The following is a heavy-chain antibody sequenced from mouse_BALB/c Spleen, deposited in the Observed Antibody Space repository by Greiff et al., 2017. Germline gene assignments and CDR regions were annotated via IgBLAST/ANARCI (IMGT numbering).Heavy chain of an antibody. D-gene: IGHD1-1*01. CDR3: ARGGLYYYGSSYDWFAY. CDR2: IYPYNGGT. Sequence: EVQLQQSGPELVKPGASVKISCKASGYTFTDYNMHWVKQSHGKSLEWIGYIYPYNGGTGYNQKFKSKATLTVDNSSSTAYMELRSLTSEDSAVYYCARGGLYYYGSSYDWFAYWGQGTLVTVSA. V-gene: IGHV1S29*02. J-gene: IGHJ3*01. CDR1: GYTFTDYN.